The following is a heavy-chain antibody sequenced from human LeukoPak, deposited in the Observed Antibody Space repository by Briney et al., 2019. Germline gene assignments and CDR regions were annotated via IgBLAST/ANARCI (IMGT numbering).Heavy chain of an antibody. V-gene: IGHV4-34*01. CDR1: GGSFSGYY. CDR3: ASRTSPSNCVNH. Sequence: SETLSLTCAVYGGSFSGYYWSWIRQPPGKGLEWIGEINHSGSTNYNPSLKSRVTISVDTSKNQFSLKLSSVTAADTAVYYCASRTSPSNCVNHWGQGTLVTVSS. J-gene: IGHJ5*02. D-gene: IGHD4-11*01. CDR2: INHSGST.